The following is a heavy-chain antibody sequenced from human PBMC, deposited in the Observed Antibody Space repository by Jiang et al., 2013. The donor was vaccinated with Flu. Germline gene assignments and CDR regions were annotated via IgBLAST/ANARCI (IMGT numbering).Heavy chain of an antibody. D-gene: IGHD2-15*01. J-gene: IGHJ5*02. CDR2: ISSSGSTI. CDR1: GFTFSDYY. CDR3: ARGTVGRPQGYCSGGSCYSGYWFDP. Sequence: LESGGGVVQPGRSLRLSCAASGFTFSDYYMSWIRQAPGKGLEWVSYISSSGSTIYYADSVKGRFTISRDNAKNSLYLQMNSLRAEDTAVYYCARGTVGRPQGYCSGGSCYSGYWFDPWGQGTLVTVSS. V-gene: IGHV3-11*01.